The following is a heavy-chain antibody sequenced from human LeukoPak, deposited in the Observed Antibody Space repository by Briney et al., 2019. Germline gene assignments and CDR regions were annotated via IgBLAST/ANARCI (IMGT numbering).Heavy chain of an antibody. Sequence: PGGSLRLSCAASGFTFNNYAMNWVRQAPGKGLEWVSLVSCNGVNTFYADSVKVRFTISSENSKNTVSLQMHIQRGENKDVSYCSKEVRVGGGGMDVWGQGTPVTGSS. CDR3: SKEVRVGGGGMDV. CDR2: VSCNGVNT. CDR1: GFTFNNYA. D-gene: IGHD1-26*01. V-gene: IGHV3-23*01. J-gene: IGHJ6*02.